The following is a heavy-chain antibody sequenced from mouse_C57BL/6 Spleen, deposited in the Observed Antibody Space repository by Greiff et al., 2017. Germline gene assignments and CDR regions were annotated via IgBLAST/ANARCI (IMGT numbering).Heavy chain of an antibody. Sequence: QVQLQQSGAELARPGASVSLSCKASGYTFTSYGISWVQQITGQGLEWIGEIYPRSGNSYYNEKFKGKATLTADKSYSTAYMELRSLTSEDSAVYFCARWDDSAAMDYWGQGTSVTVSS. D-gene: IGHD2-4*01. J-gene: IGHJ4*01. CDR1: GYTFTSYG. V-gene: IGHV1-81*01. CDR2: IYPRSGNS. CDR3: ARWDDSAAMDY.